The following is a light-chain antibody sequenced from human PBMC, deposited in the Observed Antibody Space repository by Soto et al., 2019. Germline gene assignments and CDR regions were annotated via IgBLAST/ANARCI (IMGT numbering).Light chain of an antibody. CDR3: SSYAGSNNLGV. Sequence: QSALTQPASVSGSPGQSVSISCTGTSSDVGGYNYVSWYQQHPGKAPKLMIYEVSKRPSGVPDRSSGSKSGNTASLTVSGLQAEDEADYYCSSYAGSNNLGVFGTGTKVTVL. CDR1: SSDVGGYNY. V-gene: IGLV2-8*01. CDR2: EVS. J-gene: IGLJ1*01.